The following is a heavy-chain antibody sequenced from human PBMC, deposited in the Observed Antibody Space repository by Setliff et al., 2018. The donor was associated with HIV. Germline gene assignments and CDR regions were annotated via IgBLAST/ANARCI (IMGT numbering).Heavy chain of an antibody. D-gene: IGHD4-17*01. CDR1: GGSISSSSYY. J-gene: IGHJ4*02. CDR3: ARHSRTAVPTIDY. Sequence: SETLSLTCTVSGGSISSSSYYWGWIRQPPGKGLEWIADIYYAGNTYYNPSLKSRTTISIDTSRNQFSLKVTSLTAADTAVYYCARHSRTAVPTIDYWGQGTLVTVSS. V-gene: IGHV4-39*01. CDR2: IYYAGNT.